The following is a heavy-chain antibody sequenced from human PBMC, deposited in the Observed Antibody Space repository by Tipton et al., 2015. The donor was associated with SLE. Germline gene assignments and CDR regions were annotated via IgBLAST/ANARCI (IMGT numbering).Heavy chain of an antibody. J-gene: IGHJ4*02. CDR3: ARDAYGDSTVLLDY. CDR2: ISGSGGST. Sequence: SLRLSCAASGFTFSSYAMSWVRQAPGKGLEWVSAISGSGGSTYYADSVKGRFTISRDNSKNTLYLHMNSLRPEDTAVYYCARDAYGDSTVLLDYWGQGTLVTVSS. V-gene: IGHV3-23*01. D-gene: IGHD4-17*01. CDR1: GFTFSSYA.